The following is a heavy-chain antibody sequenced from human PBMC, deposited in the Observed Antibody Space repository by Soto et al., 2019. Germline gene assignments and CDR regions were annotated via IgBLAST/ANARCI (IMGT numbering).Heavy chain of an antibody. D-gene: IGHD5-12*01. Sequence: SETLSLTCTVSGGSISSSSYYWGWIRQPPGKGLEWIGSIYYSGSTYYNPSLKSRVTISVDTSKNQFSLKLSSVTAADTAVYYCARRGPEYSGYDPIDYWGQGTLVTVSS. V-gene: IGHV4-39*01. CDR1: GGSISSSSYY. J-gene: IGHJ4*02. CDR2: IYYSGST. CDR3: ARRGPEYSGYDPIDY.